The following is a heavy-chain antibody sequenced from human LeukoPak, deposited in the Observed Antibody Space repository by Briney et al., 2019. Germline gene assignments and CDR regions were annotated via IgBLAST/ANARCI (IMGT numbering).Heavy chain of an antibody. D-gene: IGHD2-15*01. CDR3: ARDQTGFCSGSSCLGSTFDY. CDR2: ISYDGSNK. Sequence: QSGGSLRLSCAASGFILSDYNMHWVRQAPGKGLEWVAVISYDGSNKYYADSVKGRFTISRDNSKNTLYLQMNSLRAEDTAVYYCARDQTGFCSGSSCLGSTFDYWGQGTLVTVSS. J-gene: IGHJ4*02. V-gene: IGHV3-30*04. CDR1: GFILSDYN.